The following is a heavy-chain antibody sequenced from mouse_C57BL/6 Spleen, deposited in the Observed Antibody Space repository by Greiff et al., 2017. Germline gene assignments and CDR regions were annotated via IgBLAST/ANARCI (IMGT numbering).Heavy chain of an antibody. CDR3: ARQDYYGSSYFDY. Sequence: EVQLQQSGPELVKPGASVKIPCKASGYTFTDYNMDWVKQSHGKSLEWIGDINPNNGGTIYNQKFKGKSIWTVDKSSSTAYMELRSLTSEDTAVYYCARQDYYGSSYFDYWGQDTTLTVSS. V-gene: IGHV1-18*01. D-gene: IGHD1-1*01. CDR1: GYTFTDYN. J-gene: IGHJ2*01. CDR2: INPNNGGT.